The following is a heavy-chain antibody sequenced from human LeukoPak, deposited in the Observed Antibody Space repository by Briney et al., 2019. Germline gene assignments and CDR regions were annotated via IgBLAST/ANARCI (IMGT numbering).Heavy chain of an antibody. J-gene: IGHJ6*03. V-gene: IGHV1-69*06. D-gene: IGHD3-9*01. Sequence: GASVKVSCKASGGTFSSYAISWVRQAPGQGLEWMGGIIPIFGTANYAQKFQGRVTTTADKSTSTAYMELSSLRSEDTAVYYCAREGGILTGYFYYYYMDVWGKGTTVTVSS. CDR1: GGTFSSYA. CDR3: AREGGILTGYFYYYYMDV. CDR2: IIPIFGTA.